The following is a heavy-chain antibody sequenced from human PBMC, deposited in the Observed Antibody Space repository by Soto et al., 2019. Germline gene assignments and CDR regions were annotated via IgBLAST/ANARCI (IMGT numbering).Heavy chain of an antibody. V-gene: IGHV3-66*01. D-gene: IGHD6-13*01. J-gene: IGHJ5*02. CDR3: ARGEGSSYDRLYNWFDP. CDR1: GFTVSSNY. CDR2: IYSGGST. Sequence: GGSLRLSCAASGFTVSSNYMSWVRQAPGKGLEWVSVIYSGGSTYYADSVKGRFTISVDKSKSTLYLQMNSLRAEDTAVYYCARGEGSSYDRLYNWFDPWGQGTLVTVSS.